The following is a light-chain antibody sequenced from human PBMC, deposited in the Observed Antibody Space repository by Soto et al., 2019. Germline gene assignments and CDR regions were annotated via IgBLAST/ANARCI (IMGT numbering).Light chain of an antibody. Sequence: QSVLTQPPSVSGAPGQRVTISCTGSSSNIGAGYDVHWYQQLPGTAPKLLIYANTNRHSGVPGRFSGSKSGTSASLAITGLQAEDEADYYCQSYDSSLSGYVFGTGTKLTVL. CDR2: ANT. J-gene: IGLJ1*01. CDR3: QSYDSSLSGYV. V-gene: IGLV1-40*01. CDR1: SSNIGAGYD.